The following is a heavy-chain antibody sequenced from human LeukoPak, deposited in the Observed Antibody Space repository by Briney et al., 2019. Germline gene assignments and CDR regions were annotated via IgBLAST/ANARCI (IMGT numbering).Heavy chain of an antibody. CDR1: GGSVSSTNYY. Sequence: PSETLSLTCTVSGGSVSSTNYYWGWIRQPPGKGLEGIGSIYYSGSTYYNPSLKSRLTISLDTSKNQFSLRLSSVTAADTAFYYCARRYNWNDRWDWGQGTLVTVSP. CDR3: ARRYNWNDRWD. D-gene: IGHD1-1*01. V-gene: IGHV4-39*07. CDR2: IYYSGST. J-gene: IGHJ4*02.